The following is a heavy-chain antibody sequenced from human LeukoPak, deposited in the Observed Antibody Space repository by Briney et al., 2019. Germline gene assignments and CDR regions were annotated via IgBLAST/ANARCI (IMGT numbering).Heavy chain of an antibody. CDR3: ATDTIVRHYDY. D-gene: IGHD2-15*01. V-gene: IGHV3-21*01. CDR1: GFSFSSSG. J-gene: IGHJ4*02. CDR2: IGSTGTDR. Sequence: GGSLRLSCAASGFSFSSSGINWVRQAPGKGLEWVSSIGSTGTDRYYADSVKGRFTISRDNAKNSLYLQMNSLRAEDTAVYYCATDTIVRHYDYWGQGTLLTLSS.